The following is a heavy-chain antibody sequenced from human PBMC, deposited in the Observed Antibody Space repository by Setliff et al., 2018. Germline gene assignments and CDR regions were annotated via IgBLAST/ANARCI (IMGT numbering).Heavy chain of an antibody. D-gene: IGHD2-15*01. J-gene: IGHJ4*02. Sequence: ASVKVSCKASGYAFTSYGISWVRQAPGQGLEWMGWISAYNGNTNYAQKLQGRVTMTTDTSTSTAYMELRSLRSDDTAVYYCARDLVGYCSGGSCYDWDYWGQGTLVTVSS. V-gene: IGHV1-18*01. CDR3: ARDLVGYCSGGSCYDWDY. CDR2: ISAYNGNT. CDR1: GYAFTSYG.